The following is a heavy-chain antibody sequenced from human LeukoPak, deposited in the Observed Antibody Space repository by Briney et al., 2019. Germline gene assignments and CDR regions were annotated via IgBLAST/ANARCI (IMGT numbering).Heavy chain of an antibody. CDR1: GFTVSANY. J-gene: IGHJ4*02. Sequence: GGSLRLSCAASGFTVSANYMSWVRQAPGKGLEWVSVIDSGGKTTYIDSVKGRFTISRDTSKNTVFPQMKSLRVEDTATYYCARLNIAATAYYFDYWGQGTLVTVSS. D-gene: IGHD6-13*01. CDR3: ARLNIAATAYYFDY. V-gene: IGHV3-53*01. CDR2: IDSGGKT.